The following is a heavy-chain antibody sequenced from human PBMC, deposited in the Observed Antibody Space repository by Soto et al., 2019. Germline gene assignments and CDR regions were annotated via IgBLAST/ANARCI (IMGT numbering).Heavy chain of an antibody. J-gene: IGHJ2*01. D-gene: IGHD3-9*01. CDR1: GGSFSGYY. V-gene: IGHV4-34*01. Sequence: QVQLQQWGAGPLRPLETLSLTCGVSGGSFSGYYWAWIRQSPGKGLEWIGEINERGSINYNPSLKSRVSISVDTSKNHYSLNLRSVTAAGTAVYYCARESHDILTGPPWVWYFDLWGRGTLVTVSS. CDR3: ARESHDILTGPPWVWYFDL. CDR2: INERGSI.